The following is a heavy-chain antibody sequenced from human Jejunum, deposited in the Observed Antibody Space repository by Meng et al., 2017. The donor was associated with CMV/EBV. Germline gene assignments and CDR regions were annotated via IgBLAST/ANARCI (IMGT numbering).Heavy chain of an antibody. CDR2: IIAIFKTP. D-gene: IGHD5-24*01. CDR3: ARGFLNGYQPFDY. Sequence: QGLLMQSGAEVKEPGSSMKVSCKSSGGSVNNYAFNWVRQAPGQGLEWMGGIIAIFKTPNYAQKFQGRLTITADESTGTSYMELTSLTSEDTAVYYCARGFLNGYQPFDYWGQGTLVTASS. J-gene: IGHJ4*02. V-gene: IGHV1-69*12. CDR1: GGSVNNYA.